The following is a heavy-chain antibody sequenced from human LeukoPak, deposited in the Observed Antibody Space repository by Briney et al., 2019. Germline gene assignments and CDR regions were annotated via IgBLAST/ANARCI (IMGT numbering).Heavy chain of an antibody. CDR3: ARGGPLVLLWFGESQDY. J-gene: IGHJ4*02. CDR1: GYTFTGYY. V-gene: IGHV1-2*06. Sequence: ASLKVSCKASGYTFTGYYMHWVRQAPGQGLEWMGRINPNSGGTNYAQKFQGRVTMTRDTSISTAYMELSRLRSDDTAVYYCARGGPLVLLWFGESQDYWGQGTLVTVSS. CDR2: INPNSGGT. D-gene: IGHD3-10*01.